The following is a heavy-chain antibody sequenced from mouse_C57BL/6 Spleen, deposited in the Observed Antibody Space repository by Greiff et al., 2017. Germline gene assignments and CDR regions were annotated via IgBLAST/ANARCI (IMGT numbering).Heavy chain of an antibody. J-gene: IGHJ1*03. V-gene: IGHV5-4*01. CDR2: ISDGGSYT. D-gene: IGHD2-4*01. CDR3: ARGLYDYDRSYWYFDV. CDR1: GFTFSSYA. Sequence: EVQLVESGGGLVKPGGSLKLSCAASGFTFSSYAMSWVRQTPEKRLEWVATISDGGSYTYYPDNVKGRFTISRDNAKNNLYLQMSHLKSEDTAMYYCARGLYDYDRSYWYFDVWGTGTTVTVSS.